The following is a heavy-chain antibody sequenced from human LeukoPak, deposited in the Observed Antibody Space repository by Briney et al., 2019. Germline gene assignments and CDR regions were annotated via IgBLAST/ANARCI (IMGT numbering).Heavy chain of an antibody. V-gene: IGHV3-21*01. CDR2: ISSSSSYI. Sequence: GGSLRLSCAASGFTFSSYSMNWVRQAPGKGLEWVSSISSSSSYIYYADSVKGRFTISRDNAKNSLYLQMNSLRDEDTAVYYCARDGDYYDSSGYYRDAFDIWGQGTMVTVSS. J-gene: IGHJ3*02. D-gene: IGHD3-22*01. CDR1: GFTFSSYS. CDR3: ARDGDYYDSSGYYRDAFDI.